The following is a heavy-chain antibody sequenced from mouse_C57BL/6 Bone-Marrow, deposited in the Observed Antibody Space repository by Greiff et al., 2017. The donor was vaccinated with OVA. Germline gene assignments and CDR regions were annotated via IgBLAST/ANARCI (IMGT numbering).Heavy chain of an antibody. Sequence: VQLQQPGAELVKPGASVKLSCKASGYTFTSYWMKWVKQRPGQGLEWIGEIDPSDSYTNYNQKFKGKATLTVDTSSSTAYMQLSSLTSEDSAVYYCARMVNPFAYGGQGTLVTVSA. D-gene: IGHD2-2*01. J-gene: IGHJ3*01. CDR1: GYTFTSYW. V-gene: IGHV1-50*01. CDR3: ARMVNPFAY. CDR2: IDPSDSYT.